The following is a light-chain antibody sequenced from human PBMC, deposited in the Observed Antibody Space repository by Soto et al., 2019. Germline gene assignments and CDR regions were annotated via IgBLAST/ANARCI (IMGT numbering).Light chain of an antibody. V-gene: IGKV3-11*01. J-gene: IGKJ4*01. CDR3: QQRSNWT. Sequence: EIVLTQSPATLSLSPGERATLSCRASQSVSSYLAWYQQKPGQAPRLLIYDASNRATGIPARFSGSGSGTACTLTISSLEPDDFAVYYCQQRSNWTFGGGTKVEIK. CDR1: QSVSSY. CDR2: DAS.